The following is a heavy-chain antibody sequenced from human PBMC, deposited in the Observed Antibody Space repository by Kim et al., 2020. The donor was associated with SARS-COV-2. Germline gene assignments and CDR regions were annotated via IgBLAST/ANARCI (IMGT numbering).Heavy chain of an antibody. CDR2: INNGGNP. V-gene: IGHV3-23*01. J-gene: IGHJ4*02. CDR1: GFTFSSRA. Sequence: GGSLRLSCVASGFTFSSRAMSWVRQTPEKGLEWVASINNGGNPYYADSVQGRFTVSRDITKATLYLQMNSLRAEDSALYYCAKDHPSSRWPAFDSCGQGT. D-gene: IGHD6-19*01. CDR3: AKDHPSSRWPAFDS.